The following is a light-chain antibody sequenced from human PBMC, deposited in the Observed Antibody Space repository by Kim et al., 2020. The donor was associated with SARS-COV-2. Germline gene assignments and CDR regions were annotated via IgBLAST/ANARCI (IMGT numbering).Light chain of an antibody. CDR3: QQSYSTRWT. Sequence: ASGGDRVTITVRASQSISSYLKWYQQKPGKAPKLLIYAPSSLQSGVPSRFSGSGSGKDFTLTFSSLQPEDFATYYCQQSYSTRWTFGKGTKVDIK. V-gene: IGKV1-39*01. CDR2: APS. CDR1: QSISSY. J-gene: IGKJ1*01.